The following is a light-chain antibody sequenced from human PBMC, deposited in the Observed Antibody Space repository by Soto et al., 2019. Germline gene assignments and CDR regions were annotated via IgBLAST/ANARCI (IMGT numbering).Light chain of an antibody. V-gene: IGKV1-5*03. CDR1: QSISSW. CDR2: KAS. Sequence: DIQMTQSPSTLSASVGDRVTITCRASQSISSWLAWYQQKPGKAPKLLIYKASGLESGVPSRFSGSASGTAFTLTTSSLQPDDFATYYCQQYYSYPLITCGQGTRLEI. J-gene: IGKJ5*01. CDR3: QQYYSYPLIT.